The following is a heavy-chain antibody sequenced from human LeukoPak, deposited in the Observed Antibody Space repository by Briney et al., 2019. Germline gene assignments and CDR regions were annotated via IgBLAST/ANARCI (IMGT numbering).Heavy chain of an antibody. CDR1: GFTFSSYA. CDR3: AKDIVVVPAAHFDY. V-gene: IGHV3-23*01. J-gene: IGHJ4*02. Sequence: GGSLRLSCAASGFTFSSYAMSWVRQAPGKGLEWVSAISGSGGSTYYADAVKGRINIYRDNSKNTLYLQMNSLRAKDTAVYYCAKDIVVVPAAHFDYWGQGALVTVSS. D-gene: IGHD2-2*01. CDR2: ISGSGGST.